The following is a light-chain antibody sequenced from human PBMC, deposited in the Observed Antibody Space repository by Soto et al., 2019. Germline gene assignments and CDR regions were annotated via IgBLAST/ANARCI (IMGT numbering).Light chain of an antibody. Sequence: EIEMTQSPATLSLSPGERATLSCRASQSLTTDLAWYQQKPGQAPRLLIYGASSRATGIPDRFSGSGSGTDFTLTISRLEPEDFAVYYCQQYGSSPWTFGQGTKVDIK. CDR3: QQYGSSPWT. V-gene: IGKV3-20*01. J-gene: IGKJ1*01. CDR2: GAS. CDR1: QSLTTD.